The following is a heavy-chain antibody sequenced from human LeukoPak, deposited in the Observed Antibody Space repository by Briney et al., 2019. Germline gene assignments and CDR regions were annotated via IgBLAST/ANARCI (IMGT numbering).Heavy chain of an antibody. CDR3: ARESSTLLGTSFDY. Sequence: PSETLSLTCAVYGGSFSDYYWGWIRQPAGKGLEWIGRIYTSGSTNYNPSLKSRVTMSVNTSKNHFSLKLSSVTAADTAVYYCARESSTLLGTSFDYWGRGTLVTVSS. J-gene: IGHJ4*02. CDR1: GGSFSDYY. V-gene: IGHV4-4*07. D-gene: IGHD7-27*01. CDR2: IYTSGST.